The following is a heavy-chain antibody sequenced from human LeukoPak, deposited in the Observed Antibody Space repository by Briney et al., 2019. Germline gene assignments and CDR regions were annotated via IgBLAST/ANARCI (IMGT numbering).Heavy chain of an antibody. CDR2: ISAYNGNT. CDR1: GYTFTSYG. J-gene: IGHJ2*01. V-gene: IGHV1-18*01. Sequence: ASVKVSCKASGYTFTSYGISWVRQAPGQGLEWMGWISAYNGNTNYAQKLQGRVTMTTDTSTSTAYMELRSLRSDDTAVYYCARVVSDGSGWTYWYFDLWGRGTLVTVSS. D-gene: IGHD6-19*01. CDR3: ARVVSDGSGWTYWYFDL.